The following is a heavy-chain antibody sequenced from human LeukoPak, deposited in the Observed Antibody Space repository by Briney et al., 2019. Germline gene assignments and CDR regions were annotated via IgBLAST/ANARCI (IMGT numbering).Heavy chain of an antibody. CDR3: ARLDGYGGYYYYYGMDV. V-gene: IGHV3-74*01. Sequence: PGGSLRLSCAAPGFTFSSYWMHWVRQAPGKGLVWVSRINSDGSSTSYADSVKGRFTISRDSAKNTLYLQMNSLRAEDTAVYYCARLDGYGGYYYYYGMDVWGQGTTVTVSS. J-gene: IGHJ6*02. CDR2: INSDGSST. CDR1: GFTFSSYW. D-gene: IGHD4-23*01.